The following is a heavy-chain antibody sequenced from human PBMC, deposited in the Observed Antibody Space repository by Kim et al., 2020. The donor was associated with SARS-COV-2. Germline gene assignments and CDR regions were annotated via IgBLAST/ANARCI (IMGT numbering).Heavy chain of an antibody. Sequence: SETLSLTCTVSGDSIGGYDWNWIRQAPGKGLEWIGSISYSGNSNYNPSLKSRITISVDTSKNQLSLLLSSVTAADTAVYFCARDLLSNYHFCSGYKEGGSKYYYGMDVWGQGTTVTVSS. J-gene: IGHJ6*02. D-gene: IGHD3-3*02. CDR2: ISYSGNS. CDR1: GDSIGGYD. CDR3: ARDLLSNYHFCSGYKEGGSKYYYGMDV. V-gene: IGHV4-59*01.